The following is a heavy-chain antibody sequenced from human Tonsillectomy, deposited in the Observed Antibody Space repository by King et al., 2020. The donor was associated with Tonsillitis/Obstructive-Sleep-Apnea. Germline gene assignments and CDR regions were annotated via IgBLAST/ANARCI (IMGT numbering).Heavy chain of an antibody. V-gene: IGHV1-69*12. Sequence: QLVQSGAEVKKPGASVKVSCKASVGTFSSYAISWVRQAPGQGLEWMGGIIPIFGTANYAQKFQGRVTITADESTSTAYMVLISLRSEDRAVYYCARGGSELELKPVWFDPWGQGTLVTVSS. CDR1: VGTFSSYA. D-gene: IGHD1-7*01. J-gene: IGHJ5*02. CDR3: ARGGSELELKPVWFDP. CDR2: IIPIFGTA.